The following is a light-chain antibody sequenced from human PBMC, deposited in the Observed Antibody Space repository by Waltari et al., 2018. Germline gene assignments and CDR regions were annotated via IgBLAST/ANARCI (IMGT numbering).Light chain of an antibody. J-gene: IGLJ1*01. Sequence: QSALTQPASVSGSPGQSITISCTGTSSDVGGYNYVSWYQQHPGKAPKLIIYDGSNRPAVVSNRFSGSKSGNTVSLTISGLQAEDEADYYCSSYTSSSTPYVFGTGTKVTVL. CDR3: SSYTSSSTPYV. V-gene: IGLV2-14*03. CDR1: SSDVGGYNY. CDR2: DGS.